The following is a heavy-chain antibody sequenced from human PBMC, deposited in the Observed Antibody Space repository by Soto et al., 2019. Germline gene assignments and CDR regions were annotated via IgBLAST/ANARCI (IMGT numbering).Heavy chain of an antibody. CDR1: GFTFSSYA. CDR3: AKDRSVGATQGYFDY. D-gene: IGHD1-26*01. J-gene: IGHJ4*02. V-gene: IGHV3-23*01. CDR2: ISGSGGST. Sequence: GGSLRLSCAASGFTFSSYAMSWVRQAPGKGLEWVSAISGSGGSTYYADSVKGRFTISRDNSKNTLYLQTNSLRAEDTAVYHCAKDRSVGATQGYFDYWGQGTLVTVSS.